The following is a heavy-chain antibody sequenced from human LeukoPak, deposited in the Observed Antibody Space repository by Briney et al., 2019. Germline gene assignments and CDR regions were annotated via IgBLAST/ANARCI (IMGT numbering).Heavy chain of an antibody. J-gene: IGHJ5*02. V-gene: IGHV1-3*01. CDR1: GYTFTSYA. Sequence: ASVKVSCKASGYTFTSYAMHWVRQAPGQRLEWMGWINAGNDNTKYSQKFQGRVTMTRNTSISTAYMELSSLRSEDTAVYYCARGLRDYVWGSYRYVTWFDPWGQGTLVTVSS. D-gene: IGHD3-16*02. CDR3: ARGLRDYVWGSYRYVTWFDP. CDR2: INAGNDNT.